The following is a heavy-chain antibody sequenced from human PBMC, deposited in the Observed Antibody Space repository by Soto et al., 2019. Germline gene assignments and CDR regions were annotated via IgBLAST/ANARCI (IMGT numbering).Heavy chain of an antibody. CDR1: GYSFFSYY. D-gene: IGHD3-3*02. J-gene: IGHJ4*02. CDR3: ARGGATIFGVIDS. V-gene: IGHV1-46*01. CDR2: FLASGGNT. Sequence: ASVKVSCKASGYSFFSYYIHWVRQAPGQGLEWMGRFLASGGNTDYAQRFRGRVSMTRDTSSTNTVSLELTSLTSDDTAVYYCARGGATIFGVIDSWGQGTRVTVSS.